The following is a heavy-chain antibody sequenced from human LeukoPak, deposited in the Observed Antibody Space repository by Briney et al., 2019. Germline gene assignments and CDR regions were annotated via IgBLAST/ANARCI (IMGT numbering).Heavy chain of an antibody. J-gene: IGHJ4*02. CDR1: GGTFSSYA. V-gene: IGHV1-69*01. CDR2: IIPIFGTA. D-gene: IGHD5-24*01. Sequence: GSSVKVSCKASGGTFSSYAISWVRQAPGQGLEWMGGIIPIFGTANYAQKFQGRVTITADESTSTAYMELSRLRSEDTAVYYCARDMEMATITGFDYWGQGTLVTVSS. CDR3: ARDMEMATITGFDY.